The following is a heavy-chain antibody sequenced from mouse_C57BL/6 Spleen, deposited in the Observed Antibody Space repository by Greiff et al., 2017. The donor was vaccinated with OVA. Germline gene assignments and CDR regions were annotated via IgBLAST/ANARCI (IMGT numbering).Heavy chain of an antibody. Sequence: EVQLQESGPGLVKPSQSLSLTCSVTGYSITSGYYWNWIRQFPGNKLEWMGYISYDGSNNYNPSLKNRISITRDTSKNQFFLKLNSVTTEDTATYYCARGGRPGAYWGQGTLVTVSA. V-gene: IGHV3-6*01. CDR2: ISYDGSN. CDR1: GYSITSGYY. J-gene: IGHJ3*01. CDR3: ARGGRPGAY.